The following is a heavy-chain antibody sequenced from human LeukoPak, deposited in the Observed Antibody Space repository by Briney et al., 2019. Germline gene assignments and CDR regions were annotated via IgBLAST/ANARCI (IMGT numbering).Heavy chain of an antibody. V-gene: IGHV3-23*01. J-gene: IGHJ4*02. Sequence: GGSLRLSCAASGFTFSSYSMNWVRQAPGKGLEWVSAISGSGGSTYYADSVKGRFTISRDNSKNTLYLQMNSLRPEDTAVYFCARPFDYWSGYQSAIDYWGQGTLVTVSS. D-gene: IGHD3-3*01. CDR2: ISGSGGST. CDR1: GFTFSSYS. CDR3: ARPFDYWSGYQSAIDY.